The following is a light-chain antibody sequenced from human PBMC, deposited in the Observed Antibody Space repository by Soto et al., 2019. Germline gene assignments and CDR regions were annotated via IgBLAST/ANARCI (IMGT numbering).Light chain of an antibody. J-gene: IGKJ1*01. CDR1: QSVSSN. V-gene: IGKV3-15*01. CDR3: QQYNNALK. Sequence: EIVMTQSPATLSVSPGERATLSCRASQSVSSNLAWYQQKPGQAPRLLIYGASTRATGIPARFSGSGSGTEFTLTISSLQSEDFTVYYCQQYNNALKFGQGTKVDIK. CDR2: GAS.